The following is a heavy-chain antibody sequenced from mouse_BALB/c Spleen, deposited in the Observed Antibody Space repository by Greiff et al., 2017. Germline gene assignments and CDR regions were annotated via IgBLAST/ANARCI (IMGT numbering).Heavy chain of an antibody. Sequence: EVQLQQSGAELVRSGASVKLSCTASGFNIKDYYMHWVKQRPEQGLEWIGWIDPENGDTEYAPKFQGKATMTADTSSNTAYLQLSSLTSEDTAVYYCNANSLSAMDYWGQGTSVTVSS. CDR3: NANSLSAMDY. CDR1: GFNIKDYY. J-gene: IGHJ4*01. V-gene: IGHV14-4*02. CDR2: IDPENGDT.